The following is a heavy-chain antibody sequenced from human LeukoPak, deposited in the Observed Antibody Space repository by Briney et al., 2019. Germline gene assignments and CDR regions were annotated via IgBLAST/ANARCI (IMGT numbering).Heavy chain of an antibody. CDR3: AKDGGLWVSAHWGDS. J-gene: IGHJ4*02. CDR2: ITTSDGNT. CDR1: GFTFSSYT. V-gene: IGHV3-23*01. D-gene: IGHD7-27*01. Sequence: GGSLRLSCAASGFTFSSYTMSWVRHAPGKGLEWVSTITTSDGNTYYADSVKRRFTVSRDNPKNTLFLQMNSLRAEDTAVYYCAKDGGLWVSAHWGDSWGRGTLVTVSS.